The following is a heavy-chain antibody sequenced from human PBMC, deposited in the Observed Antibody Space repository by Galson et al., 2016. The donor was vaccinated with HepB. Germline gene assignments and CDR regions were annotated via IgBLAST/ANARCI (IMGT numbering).Heavy chain of an antibody. CDR2: ISTSGTI. D-gene: IGHD6-19*01. V-gene: IGHV3-48*01. J-gene: IGHJ4*02. CDR3: TKDKGQWLVRYYFES. CDR1: GFSFITYS. Sequence: SLRLSCAASGFSFITYSLNWVRQSPGKGLEWVSYISTSGTIYYADSVKGRFTISRDNAKNSLYLHMKSLRTEDTAIYYCTKDKGQWLVRYYFESWGQGTLVTVSS.